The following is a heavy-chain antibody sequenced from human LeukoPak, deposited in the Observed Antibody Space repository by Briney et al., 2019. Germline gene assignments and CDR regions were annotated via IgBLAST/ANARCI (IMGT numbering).Heavy chain of an antibody. V-gene: IGHV4-39*07. CDR2: IYYSGST. CDR3: ASINPEIVYGDRDYFDY. D-gene: IGHD4-17*01. CDR1: GGSISSSSYY. Sequence: SETLSLTCTVSGGSISSSSYYWGWIRQPPGKGLEWIGSIYYSGSTYYNPSLKSRVTISVDTSKNQFSLKLSSVTAADTAVYYCASINPEIVYGDRDYFDYWGQGTLVTVSS. J-gene: IGHJ4*02.